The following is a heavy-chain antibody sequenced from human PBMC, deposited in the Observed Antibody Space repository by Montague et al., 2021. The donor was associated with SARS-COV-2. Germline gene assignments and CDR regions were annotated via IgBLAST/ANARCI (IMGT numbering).Heavy chain of an antibody. CDR2: ISATGSYI. V-gene: IGHV3-21*01. D-gene: IGHD6-25*01. CDR3: AADPEVQKHRLAHFDY. Sequence: SLSLSASGLSFSDYDMNWVRQAPGKGLEWVSSISATGSYIYYGDSVKGRFAISRDNAKKSLYLQMDSLRAEDTAVYYCAADPEVQKHRLAHFDYWGQGTLVTVSS. CDR1: GLSFSDYD. J-gene: IGHJ4*02.